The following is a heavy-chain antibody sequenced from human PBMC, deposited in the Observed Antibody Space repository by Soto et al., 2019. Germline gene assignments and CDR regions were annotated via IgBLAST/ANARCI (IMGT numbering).Heavy chain of an antibody. D-gene: IGHD6-13*01. Sequence: SETLSLTCTVSGGSISSYYWSWIRQPPGKGLEWIGYIYYSGSTNYNPSLKSRVTISVDTSKNQFSLKLSSVTAADTAVYYCARGYSSSWYRFDYWGQGTRVTVSS. CDR1: GGSISSYY. CDR2: IYYSGST. CDR3: ARGYSSSWYRFDY. V-gene: IGHV4-59*12. J-gene: IGHJ4*02.